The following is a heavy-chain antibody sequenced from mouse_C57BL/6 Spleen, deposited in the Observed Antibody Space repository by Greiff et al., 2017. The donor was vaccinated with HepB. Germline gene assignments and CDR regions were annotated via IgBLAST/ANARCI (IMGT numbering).Heavy chain of an antibody. CDR1: GYTFTSYW. CDR2: IDPNSGGT. Sequence: QVQLQQPGAELVKPGASVKLSCKASGYTFTSYWMHWVKQRPGRGLEWIGRIDPNSGGTKYNEKFKSKATLTVDKPSSTAYMQLSSLTSEDSAVYYWARSGGWLLLHWYFDVWGTGTTVTVSS. V-gene: IGHV1-72*01. D-gene: IGHD2-3*01. CDR3: ARSGGWLLLHWYFDV. J-gene: IGHJ1*03.